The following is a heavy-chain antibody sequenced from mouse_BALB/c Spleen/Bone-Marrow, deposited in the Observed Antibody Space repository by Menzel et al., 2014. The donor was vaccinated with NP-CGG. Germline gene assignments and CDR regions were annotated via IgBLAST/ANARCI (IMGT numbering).Heavy chain of an antibody. D-gene: IGHD2-1*01. V-gene: IGHV1S22*01. Sequence: LQQSGSELVRPGASVKLSCKASGYTLTSYWMHWVKQRHGQGLEWIGNTYPGSGSTNYDEKFKSKCTLTVDTSSSTAYMHLSSLTSEDSAVYYCTRGDGNYWYFDVWGAGTTVTVSS. CDR3: TRGDGNYWYFDV. J-gene: IGHJ1*01. CDR1: GYTLTSYW. CDR2: TYPGSGST.